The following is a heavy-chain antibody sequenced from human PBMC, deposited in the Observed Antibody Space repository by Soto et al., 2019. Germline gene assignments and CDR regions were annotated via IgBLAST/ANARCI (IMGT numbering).Heavy chain of an antibody. D-gene: IGHD3-22*01. J-gene: IGHJ4*02. Sequence: QLQLQESGPGLVKPSETLSLTCTVSGGSISCNIYYWGWIRQPPGKGLEWIGNIHYSGSTYYDSSLKSRVTISVDTSKNQFSLKLSSVTAADTAVYYCASQHYYDSSGYYVGYWGQGTLVTVSS. CDR2: IHYSGST. V-gene: IGHV4-39*01. CDR3: ASQHYYDSSGYYVGY. CDR1: GGSISCNIYY.